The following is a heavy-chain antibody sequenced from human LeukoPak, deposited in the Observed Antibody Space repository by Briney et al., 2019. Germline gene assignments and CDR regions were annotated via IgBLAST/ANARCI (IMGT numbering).Heavy chain of an antibody. D-gene: IGHD2-15*01. CDR2: IRYDGSNK. J-gene: IGHJ6*03. CDR3: AKVPLLDYYMDV. CDR1: GFTFSSYG. V-gene: IGHV3-30*02. Sequence: PGGSLRLSCAASGFTFSSYGMHWVRQAPGKGLEWVAFIRYDGSNKYYADSVKGRFTISRDNSKNTLYLQMNSLRAEDTAVYYCAKVPLLDYYMDVWGKGTTVTISS.